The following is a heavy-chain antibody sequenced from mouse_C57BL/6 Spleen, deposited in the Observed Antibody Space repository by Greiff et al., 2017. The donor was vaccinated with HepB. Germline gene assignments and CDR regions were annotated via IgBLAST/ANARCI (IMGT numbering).Heavy chain of an antibody. CDR3: ARGGLLNWYFDV. V-gene: IGHV5-16*01. Sequence: EVQLVESEGGLVQPGSSMKLSCTASGFTFSDYYMAWVRQVPEKGLEWVANINYDGSSTYYLDSLKSRFIISRDNAKNILYLQMSSLKSEDTATYYCARGGLLNWYFDVWGTGTTVTVS. CDR2: INYDGSST. D-gene: IGHD1-1*01. CDR1: GFTFSDYY. J-gene: IGHJ1*03.